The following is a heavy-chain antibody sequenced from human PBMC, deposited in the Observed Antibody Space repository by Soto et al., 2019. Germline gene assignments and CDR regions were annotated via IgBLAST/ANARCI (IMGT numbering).Heavy chain of an antibody. CDR1: GFTFSSYD. V-gene: IGHV3-13*01. J-gene: IGHJ6*03. D-gene: IGHD3-3*01. CDR2: IGTAGDT. CDR3: ARRAYYDFWSGYSSEYYYYYMDV. Sequence: GGSLRLACAASGFTFSSYDMHWVRQATGKGLERVSAIGTAGDTYYPGSVKGRFTISRENAKNSLYLQMNSLRAGDTAVYYCARRAYYDFWSGYSSEYYYYYMDVWGKGTTVTVSS.